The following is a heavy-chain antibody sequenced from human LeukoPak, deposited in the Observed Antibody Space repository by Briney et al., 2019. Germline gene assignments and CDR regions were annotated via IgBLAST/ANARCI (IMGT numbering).Heavy chain of an antibody. CDR2: ISGSGGNT. CDR3: AKEAQGCSITSCYFDP. CDR1: GFTFSSYW. Sequence: GGSLRLSCAASGFTFSSYWMHWVRQAPGKGLEWVSAISGSGGNTYYADSVKGRFTISRDNSKNTLFLQMNSLRAEDTAVYYCAKEAQGCSITSCYFDPWGQGTLVTVSS. D-gene: IGHD2-2*01. J-gene: IGHJ4*02. V-gene: IGHV3-23*01.